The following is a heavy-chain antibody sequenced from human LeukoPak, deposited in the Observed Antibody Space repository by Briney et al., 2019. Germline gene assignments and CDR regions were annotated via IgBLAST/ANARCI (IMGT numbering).Heavy chain of an antibody. V-gene: IGHV4-39*07. CDR2: IYYSGSP. CDR3: ALGYCGGGSCYAREYFQH. J-gene: IGHJ1*01. D-gene: IGHD2-15*01. Sequence: PSETLSLTCTVSGGSISSTSYYWGWIRQPPGKGLEWIGSIYYSGSPYYNPSLKSRVTISVDTSKNQFSLRLSSVTAADTAVYYCALGYCGGGSCYAREYFQHWGQGTLVTVSS. CDR1: GGSISSTSYY.